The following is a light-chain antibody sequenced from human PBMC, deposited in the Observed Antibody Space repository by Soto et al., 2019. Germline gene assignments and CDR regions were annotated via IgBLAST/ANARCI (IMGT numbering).Light chain of an antibody. J-gene: IGKJ5*01. V-gene: IGKV4-1*01. CDR1: QSVLYTSNNKNY. CDR3: QQYYSVPIT. Sequence: DIVMTQSPDSLAVSLGERATINCKSSQSVLYTSNNKNYIAWYQQKSGQPPKLLIYWASTRESGVPDRFSGGGSGTDFTLTISRLQAEDVAVYYCQQYYSVPITFGQGTRLEI. CDR2: WAS.